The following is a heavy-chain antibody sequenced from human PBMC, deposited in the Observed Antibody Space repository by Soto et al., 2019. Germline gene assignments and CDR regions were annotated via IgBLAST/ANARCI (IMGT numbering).Heavy chain of an antibody. CDR3: ALTRRSSLLEVAGPGFEY. D-gene: IGHD6-19*01. CDR1: GFNFGVFG. Sequence: GGSLRLSCATSGFNFGVFGMHWVRQAPGKGLEWLSVLSYEGSEEYYADSVRGRFTISRDNSKSTLFLQMDSLRVEDTGVYYCALTRRSSLLEVAGPGFEYWGQGTLVTVS. CDR2: LSYEGSEE. J-gene: IGHJ4*02. V-gene: IGHV3-30*03.